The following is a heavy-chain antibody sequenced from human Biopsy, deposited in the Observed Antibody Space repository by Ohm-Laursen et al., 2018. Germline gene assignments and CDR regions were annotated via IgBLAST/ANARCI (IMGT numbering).Heavy chain of an antibody. CDR2: ISPNSGGT. Sequence: GASVKVSCKGSGYAVNDYFLHWLRQAPGQGPEWMGWISPNSGGTNYAQKFQGRVTMTTDTSTSTVYLELRRLISDDTAVCYCARDIMNRIAGLVARSDVFDVWGQGTLVTVSS. CDR1: GYAVNDYF. CDR3: ARDIMNRIAGLVARSDVFDV. J-gene: IGHJ3*01. D-gene: IGHD3-16*01. V-gene: IGHV1-2*02.